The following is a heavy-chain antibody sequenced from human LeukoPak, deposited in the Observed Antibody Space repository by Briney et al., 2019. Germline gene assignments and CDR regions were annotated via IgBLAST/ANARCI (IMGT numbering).Heavy chain of an antibody. Sequence: KPSETLSLTCTVSGASVSSRSYWSWIRQPPGKGLEWIVYVYHSGSTNYNPSLKSRVTISVDTSKNQVSLRLSSVTAADTAVYHCASSPRGTEYFDHWGQGTLVTVSS. D-gene: IGHD3-10*01. CDR3: ASSPRGTEYFDH. CDR2: VYHSGST. CDR1: GASVSSRSY. J-gene: IGHJ1*01. V-gene: IGHV4-61*01.